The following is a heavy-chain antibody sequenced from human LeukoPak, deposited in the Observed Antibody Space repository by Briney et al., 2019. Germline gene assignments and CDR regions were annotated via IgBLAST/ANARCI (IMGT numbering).Heavy chain of an antibody. CDR2: IYYSGST. J-gene: IGHJ6*02. D-gene: IGHD3-10*01. Sequence: PSETLSLTCTVSGGSISSYYWSWIRQPPGKGLEWIGYIYYSGSTNYNPSLKSRVTISVDTSKNQFSLKLSSVTAADTAVYYCARVHYGSGSYVIAPRRYYGRDVWGQGTTVTVSS. V-gene: IGHV4-59*01. CDR1: GGSISSYY. CDR3: ARVHYGSGSYVIAPRRYYGRDV.